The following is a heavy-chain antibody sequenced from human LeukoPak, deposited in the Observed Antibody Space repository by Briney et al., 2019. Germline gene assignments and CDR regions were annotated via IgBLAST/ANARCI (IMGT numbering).Heavy chain of an antibody. CDR3: ARDGSSSWHRYFDY. CDR1: GFTFSSYS. CDR2: IISSSSYI. V-gene: IGHV3-21*04. D-gene: IGHD6-13*01. Sequence: TGGSLRLSCAASGFTFSSYSLDWVRQAPGKGLEWVSSIISSSSYIYYADSVKGRFTISREHDKNSLYLQMHSLRAEDTAVYYCARDGSSSWHRYFDYWGQGTLVTVSS. J-gene: IGHJ4*02.